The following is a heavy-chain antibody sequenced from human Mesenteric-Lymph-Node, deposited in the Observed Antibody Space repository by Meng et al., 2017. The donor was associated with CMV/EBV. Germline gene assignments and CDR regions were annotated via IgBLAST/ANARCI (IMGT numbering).Heavy chain of an antibody. Sequence: SETLSLTCTVSGGSISSYYWSWIRQPPGKGLEWIGYIYYSASTNYNPSLKSRVTISVDTSKNQFSLKLSSVTAADTAAYYCARRAPVPAAWYFDLWGRGTLVTVSS. V-gene: IGHV4-59*01. CDR1: GGSISSYY. CDR3: ARRAPVPAAWYFDL. CDR2: IYYSAST. D-gene: IGHD2-2*01. J-gene: IGHJ2*01.